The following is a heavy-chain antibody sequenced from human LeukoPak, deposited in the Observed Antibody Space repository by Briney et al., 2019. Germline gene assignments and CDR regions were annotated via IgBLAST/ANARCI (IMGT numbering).Heavy chain of an antibody. CDR2: ISTSTGDT. J-gene: IGHJ3*02. CDR1: GYSFILYG. Sequence: ASVKVSCKTSGYSFILYGISWVRQAPGQGPEWMGWISTSTGDTKYTQKFQGRVTMTRDMSTSTVYMELSSLRSEDTAVYYCARGPVDTAMVWAFDIWGQGTMVTVSS. D-gene: IGHD5-18*01. V-gene: IGHV1-18*01. CDR3: ARGPVDTAMVWAFDI.